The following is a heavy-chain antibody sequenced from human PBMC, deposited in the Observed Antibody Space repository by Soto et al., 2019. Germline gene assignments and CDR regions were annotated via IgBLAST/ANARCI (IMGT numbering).Heavy chain of an antibody. J-gene: IGHJ4*02. CDR1: GGSISSYY. D-gene: IGHD3-16*01. CDR2: IYYSGST. V-gene: IGHV4-59*08. Sequence: QVQLQESGPGLVKPSETLSLTCTVSGGSISSYYWSWIRQPPGKGLEWIGDIYYSGSTNYNPSLKTRVTISVDTPKNPSSLRLSSVPAADTAVYYCASRWGTTFDYWGQGTLVTVSS. CDR3: ASRWGTTFDY.